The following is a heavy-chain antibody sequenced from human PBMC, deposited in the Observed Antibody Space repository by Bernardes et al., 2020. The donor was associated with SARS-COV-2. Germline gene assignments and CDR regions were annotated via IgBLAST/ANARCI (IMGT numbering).Heavy chain of an antibody. CDR1: GFTCSSYW. CDR3: ARDDFDAAKPLDY. CDR2: INQDGSQK. V-gene: IGHV3-7*03. J-gene: IGHJ4*02. Sequence: GGSLRLSCVVSGFTCSSYWMSWVRQAPGKGLEWVANINQDGSQKYYVDSVKGRFTISRDNAKNSLYLQMDSLRAEDTAVYYCARDDFDAAKPLDYWGLGTLVTVSS. D-gene: IGHD2-21*01.